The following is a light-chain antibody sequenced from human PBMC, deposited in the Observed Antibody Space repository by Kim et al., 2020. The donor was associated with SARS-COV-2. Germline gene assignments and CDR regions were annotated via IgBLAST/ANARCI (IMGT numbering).Light chain of an antibody. CDR1: QSISSNW. V-gene: IGKV1-5*03. CDR2: EAS. CDR3: QQYDPYWT. J-gene: IGKJ1*01. Sequence: IQMTQSPSTLSASVGDIVTITCRASQSISSNWVAWFQQKPGKAPKLLIYEASTLQSGVPSRFSGSGSGTQFTLTISSLQPEDFGTYYCQQYDPYWTFGQGTKVDIK.